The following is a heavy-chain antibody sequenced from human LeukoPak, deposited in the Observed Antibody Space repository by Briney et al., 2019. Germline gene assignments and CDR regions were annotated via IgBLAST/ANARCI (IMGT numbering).Heavy chain of an antibody. CDR2: INHSGST. CDR3: ARVKVVVVPAAMDY. V-gene: IGHV4-34*01. D-gene: IGHD2-2*01. J-gene: IGHJ4*02. CDR1: GGSFSGYY. Sequence: SETLSLTCAVYGGSFSGYYWSWIRQPPGKGLEWIGEINHSGSTNYNPSLKSRVTISVDTSKNQFSLKLSSVTAADTAVYHCARVKVVVVPAAMDYWGQGTLVTVSS.